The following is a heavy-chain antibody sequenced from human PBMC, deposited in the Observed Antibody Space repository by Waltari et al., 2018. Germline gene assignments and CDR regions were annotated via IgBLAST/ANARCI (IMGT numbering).Heavy chain of an antibody. J-gene: IGHJ4*02. D-gene: IGHD1-26*01. CDR3: AREGGSYTLCYFDY. CDR1: GGSISSGSYY. V-gene: IGHV4-61*02. CDR2: IYTSGST. Sequence: QVQLQESGPGLVKPSQTLSLTCTVSGGSISSGSYYWSWIRQPAGKGLEWIGRIYTSGSTNYNPSLKSRVTISIDTSKNQFSLKLSSVTAADTAVYYCAREGGSYTLCYFDYWGQGTLVTVSS.